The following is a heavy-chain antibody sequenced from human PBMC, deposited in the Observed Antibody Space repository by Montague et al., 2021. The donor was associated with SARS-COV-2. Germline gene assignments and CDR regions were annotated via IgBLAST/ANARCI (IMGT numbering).Heavy chain of an antibody. CDR3: ARDDYCPKGVCSDHGIDI. D-gene: IGHD2-8*01. J-gene: IGHJ3*02. CDR1: GFTFSTYK. CDR2: ISSSGSYK. Sequence: SLRLSCAASGFTFSTYKMTWVRQAPGQGLEWVSSISSSGSYKYYEDSVKGRFTISRDNAKNSLSLQINSLRAEDTAVYYCARDDYCPKGVCSDHGIDIWGQGTMVTVSS. V-gene: IGHV3-21*01.